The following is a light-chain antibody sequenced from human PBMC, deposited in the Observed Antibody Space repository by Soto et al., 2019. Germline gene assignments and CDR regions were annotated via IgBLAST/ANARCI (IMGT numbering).Light chain of an antibody. V-gene: IGKV1-5*03. CDR2: KAS. CDR3: QQYGRYRT. Sequence: DIQMTQSPSTLSASVGDRVTITCRASQSTSTWLAWYQHKPGKAPNLLIYKASSLESGVQTRCSGSGSGTEFTLTTSTLQADDVATYYCQQYGRYRTFGQGTKVEIK. CDR1: QSTSTW. J-gene: IGKJ1*01.